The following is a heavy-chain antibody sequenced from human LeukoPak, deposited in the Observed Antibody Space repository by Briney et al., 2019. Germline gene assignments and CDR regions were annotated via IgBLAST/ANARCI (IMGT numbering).Heavy chain of an antibody. Sequence: ASVKVSCKVSGYTLTELSMHWVRQAPGKGLEWMGGFDPEDGETIYAQKFQGRVTMTTDTSTSTAYMELRSLRSDDTAVYYCARDNPKLTYYYGSGSHYYYYGMDVWGQGTTVTVSS. V-gene: IGHV1-24*01. J-gene: IGHJ6*02. CDR2: FDPEDGET. D-gene: IGHD3-10*01. CDR1: GYTLTELS. CDR3: ARDNPKLTYYYGSGSHYYYYGMDV.